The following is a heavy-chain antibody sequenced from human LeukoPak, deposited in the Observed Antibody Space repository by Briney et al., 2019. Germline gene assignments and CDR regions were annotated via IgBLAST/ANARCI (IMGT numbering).Heavy chain of an antibody. V-gene: IGHV3-30*02. CDR3: AKDRAYSSSWYGYFDY. D-gene: IGHD6-13*01. CDR1: GFTFSSYG. CDR2: IRYDGSNK. Sequence: GGSLRLSCAASGFTFSSYGMHWVRQAPGKGLEWVAFIRYDGSNKYYADSVKGRFTISRDNSKNTLYLQMNSLRAEDTAAYYCAKDRAYSSSWYGYFDYWGQGTLVTVSS. J-gene: IGHJ4*02.